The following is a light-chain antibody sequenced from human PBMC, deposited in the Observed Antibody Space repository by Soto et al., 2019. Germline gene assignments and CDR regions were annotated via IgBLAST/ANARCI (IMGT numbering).Light chain of an antibody. CDR2: EVS. CDR1: SSNIGGNS. V-gene: IGLV2-14*01. J-gene: IGLJ1*01. CDR3: SSYTTSSTYV. Sequence: QSVMTQPPSVSAAPGQKVTISCSGSSSNIGGNSVSWYQQLPGTAPKLMIYEVSKRPSGVSNRFSGSKSGNTASLTISGLQAEDEADYYCSSYTTSSTYVFGTGTKLTVL.